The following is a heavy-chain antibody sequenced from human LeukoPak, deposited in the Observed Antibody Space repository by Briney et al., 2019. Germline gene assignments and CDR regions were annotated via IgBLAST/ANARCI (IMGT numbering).Heavy chain of an antibody. V-gene: IGHV4-31*03. D-gene: IGHD3-10*01. Sequence: SQTLSLTCTVSGGSISSGGYYWSWIRQHPGKGLEWIGYIYYSGSTYYNPSLKSRVTISVDTSKNQFSLRLSSVIAADTAVYYCARPEAGVYAFDIWGHGTLVTISS. CDR2: IYYSGST. CDR1: GGSISSGGYY. CDR3: ARPEAGVYAFDI. J-gene: IGHJ3*02.